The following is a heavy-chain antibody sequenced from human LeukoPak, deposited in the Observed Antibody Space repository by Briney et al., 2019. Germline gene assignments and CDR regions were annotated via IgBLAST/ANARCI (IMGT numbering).Heavy chain of an antibody. CDR2: ITNSGNSK. D-gene: IGHD3-3*01. V-gene: IGHV3-48*01. CDR3: AADPHDFWSGYYTDYYGMDV. J-gene: IGHJ6*02. Sequence: GGSLRLSCAASEFTFSSYSMNWVRQAPGKGLEWVSYITNSGNSKSYADSVKGRFTISRDNSKNTLYLQMNSLRAEDTAVYYCAADPHDFWSGYYTDYYGMDVWGQGTTVTVSS. CDR1: EFTFSSYS.